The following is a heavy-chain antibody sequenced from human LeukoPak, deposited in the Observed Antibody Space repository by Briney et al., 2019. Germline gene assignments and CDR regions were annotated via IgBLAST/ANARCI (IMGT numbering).Heavy chain of an antibody. CDR3: ARDWAVAATGYYFDY. D-gene: IGHD6-19*01. CDR2: IKEDGSEK. CDR1: GFIFTNYW. J-gene: IGHJ4*02. Sequence: PGGSLRLSCAASGFIFTNYWMSWVRQAPGKGLEWVANIKEDGSEKYYVDSIKGRFTISRDNAKNSLYLQMNSLRAEDTAVYYCARDWAVAATGYYFDYWGQGTLVTVSS. V-gene: IGHV3-7*01.